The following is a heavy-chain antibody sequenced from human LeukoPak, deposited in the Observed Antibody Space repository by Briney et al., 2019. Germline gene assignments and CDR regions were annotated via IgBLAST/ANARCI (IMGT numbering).Heavy chain of an antibody. CDR2: INPNSGGT. CDR1: GYTFTGYY. CDR3: ASLTSGYLLEYFQH. J-gene: IGHJ1*01. D-gene: IGHD3-22*01. Sequence: ASVKVSCKASGYTFTGYYMHWVRQAPGQGIEWMGRINPNSGGTNYAQKFQGRVTMTRDTSISTAYMELSRLRSDDTAVYYCASLTSGYLLEYFQHWGQGTLVTVSS. V-gene: IGHV1-2*06.